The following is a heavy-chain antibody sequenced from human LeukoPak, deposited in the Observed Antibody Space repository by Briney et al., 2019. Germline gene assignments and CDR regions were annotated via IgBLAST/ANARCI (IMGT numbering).Heavy chain of an antibody. Sequence: PGRSLRLSCAASGYTFTSYHMHWVRQAPGQGLEWMGIINPSGGSTSYAQKFQGRVTMTRDTSTSTVYMELSSLRSEDTAVYYCARNPFISDYDSTNYFDYWGQGTLVTVSS. J-gene: IGHJ4*02. V-gene: IGHV1-46*01. D-gene: IGHD3-22*01. CDR3: ARNPFISDYDSTNYFDY. CDR1: GYTFTSYH. CDR2: INPSGGST.